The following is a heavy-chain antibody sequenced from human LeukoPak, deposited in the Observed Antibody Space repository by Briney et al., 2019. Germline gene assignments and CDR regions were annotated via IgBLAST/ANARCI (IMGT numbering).Heavy chain of an antibody. D-gene: IGHD1-26*01. CDR3: ARYSGGGRSFDY. CDR1: GGSISNYY. CDR2: IYYSGST. J-gene: IGHJ4*02. V-gene: IGHV4-59*01. Sequence: PSETLSLTCTVSGGSISNYYWSWIRQPPGKGLEWIGYIYYSGSTNYNPSLKSRVSISIDTSKNQFSLKLTSVTAADTAVYYCARYSGGGRSFDYWGQGTLVAVSS.